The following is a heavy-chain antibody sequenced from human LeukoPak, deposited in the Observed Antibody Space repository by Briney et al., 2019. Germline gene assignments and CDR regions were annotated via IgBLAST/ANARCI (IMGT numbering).Heavy chain of an antibody. V-gene: IGHV3-48*01. CDR3: TRDQEGSDY. Sequence: GGSLRLSCVASGFTFSSYSMNWVRQAPGKGLEWVSYITRSSSAKFYAGSVKGRFTISRDNAENLLYLQMNSLRAEDTAVYYCTRDQEGSDYWGQGTLVTVSS. J-gene: IGHJ4*02. CDR2: ITRSSSAK. CDR1: GFTFSSYS.